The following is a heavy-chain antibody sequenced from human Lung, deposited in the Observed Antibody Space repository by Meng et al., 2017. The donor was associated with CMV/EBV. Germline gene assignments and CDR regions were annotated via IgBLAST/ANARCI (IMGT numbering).Heavy chain of an antibody. CDR2: ISYDGSNK. Sequence: SCAASGFTFSSYAMHWVRQAPGKGLEWVAVISYDGSNKYYADSVKGRFTISRDNSKNTLYLQMNSLRAEDTAVYYCARESSGYYSYWGQGTLVNVAS. J-gene: IGHJ4*02. V-gene: IGHV3-30-3*01. CDR3: ARESSGYYSY. D-gene: IGHD3-22*01. CDR1: GFTFSSYA.